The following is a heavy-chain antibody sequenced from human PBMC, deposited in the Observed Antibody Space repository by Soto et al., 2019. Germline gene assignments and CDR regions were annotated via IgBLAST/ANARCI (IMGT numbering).Heavy chain of an antibody. CDR3: ARGRGRYSSGWSRFDP. CDR2: IFQSGST. CDR1: GGTIRSPDW. Sequence: SDTLSLTCGVSGGTIRSPDWWTWVRQPPGKGLEWIGEIFQSGSTNYTPSLESRVTISVDKSKNQFSLTLTSVTAADTAVYFCARGRGRYSSGWSRFDPWGQGILVTVSS. V-gene: IGHV4-4*02. D-gene: IGHD6-19*01. J-gene: IGHJ5*02.